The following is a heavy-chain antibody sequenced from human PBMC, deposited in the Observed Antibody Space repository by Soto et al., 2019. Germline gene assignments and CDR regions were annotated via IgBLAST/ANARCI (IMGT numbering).Heavy chain of an antibody. J-gene: IGHJ5*02. Sequence: QVQLVQSGAEVKTPGASVKVSCKVSGYTLNEVAMHWVRQAPGKGLEWLGGFDPDEAETIHAPHFQGRVTMTEDTSTHTVYMELSSLRSEDTALYFCTTYHGDYNFDHWGQGTLVTVSS. CDR1: GYTLNEVA. D-gene: IGHD4-17*01. CDR2: FDPDEAET. V-gene: IGHV1-24*01. CDR3: TTYHGDYNFDH.